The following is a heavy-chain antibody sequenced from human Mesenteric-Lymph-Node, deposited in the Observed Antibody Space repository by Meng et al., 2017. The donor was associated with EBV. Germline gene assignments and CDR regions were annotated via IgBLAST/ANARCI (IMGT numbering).Heavy chain of an antibody. CDR2: SNQSGST. CDR3: ARGKTVGRSPWFDP. D-gene: IGHD4-11*01. Sequence: QVHLQQWGAGLLKPSETLSLTCAVYGGSFSGYYWTWIRQSPGKGLEWIGESNQSGSTSYNPSLKSRVTISVDTSQNQFSLKLSSVTAADTAVYYCARGKTVGRSPWFDPWGQGTLVTVS. J-gene: IGHJ5*02. CDR1: GGSFSGYY. V-gene: IGHV4-34*01.